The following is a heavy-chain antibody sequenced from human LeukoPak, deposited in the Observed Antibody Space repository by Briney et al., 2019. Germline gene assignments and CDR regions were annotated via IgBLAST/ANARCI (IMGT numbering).Heavy chain of an antibody. J-gene: IGHJ4*02. CDR1: GFTSDDYA. CDR3: AKARLRYFDWLCFDY. Sequence: GGSLRLSCAASGFTSDDYAMHWVRQAPGKGLEWVSGISWNSGSIGYADSVKGRFTISRDNAKNSLYLQMNSLRAEDTALYYCAKARLRYFDWLCFDYWGQGTLVTVSS. CDR2: ISWNSGSI. D-gene: IGHD3-9*01. V-gene: IGHV3-9*02.